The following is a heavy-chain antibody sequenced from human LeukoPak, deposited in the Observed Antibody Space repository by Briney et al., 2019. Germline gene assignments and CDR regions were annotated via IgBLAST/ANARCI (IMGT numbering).Heavy chain of an antibody. CDR3: AIDYGSGSYFVY. D-gene: IGHD3-10*01. Sequence: QSGGSLRLSCAASGFTFSSYAMSWVRQAPGKGLEWVSAISGSGGSTYYADSVKGRFTIFRDNSKNTLYLQMNSLRAEDTAVYYCAIDYGSGSYFVYWGQGTLVTVSS. V-gene: IGHV3-23*01. J-gene: IGHJ4*02. CDR1: GFTFSSYA. CDR2: ISGSGGST.